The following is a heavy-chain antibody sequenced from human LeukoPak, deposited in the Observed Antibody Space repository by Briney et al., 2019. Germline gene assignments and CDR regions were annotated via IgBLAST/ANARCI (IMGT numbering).Heavy chain of an antibody. CDR1: GGSFTGYY. CDR3: ARGGGWRCLRNGEFDY. Sequence: AETLSLTCAVYGGSFTGYYWGWIRQPPGRGLEWNGEIDHSGSNNYNPPLKSGVTISVDTSKNQFSLKRSSVTAAETAVISWARGGGWRCLRNGEFDYWGQGTLVTVSS. J-gene: IGHJ4*02. D-gene: IGHD5-24*01. V-gene: IGHV4-34*01. CDR2: IDHSGSN.